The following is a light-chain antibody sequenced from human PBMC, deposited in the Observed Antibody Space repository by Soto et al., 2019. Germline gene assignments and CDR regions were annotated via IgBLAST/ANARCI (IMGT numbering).Light chain of an antibody. V-gene: IGKV3-11*01. CDR1: QSVSSY. CDR2: DAS. Sequence: EIVLTQSPANLSLSPGERATLSCRASQSVSSYLAWYQHKPGQAPRLLIYDASNRATGIPARFSGSGSGTDFTLTIISLAPEDFAVYYCQQRSNWPHTFGPGTKLEIK. J-gene: IGKJ2*01. CDR3: QQRSNWPHT.